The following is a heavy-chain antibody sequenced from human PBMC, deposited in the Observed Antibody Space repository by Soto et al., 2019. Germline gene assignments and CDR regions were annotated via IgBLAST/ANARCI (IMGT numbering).Heavy chain of an antibody. Sequence: QVQLVQSGAEVKKPGASVKVSCKASGYTFTSYYMHWVRQAPGQGLEWMGIINPSGGSTSYAQKFQGRVTMTRDTSTSTVYMELSSLRSEDTAVYYCARDLTEQQHPWGWFDPWSQGTLVTVSS. CDR3: ARDLTEQQHPWGWFDP. J-gene: IGHJ5*02. CDR2: INPSGGST. CDR1: GYTFTSYY. D-gene: IGHD6-13*01. V-gene: IGHV1-46*03.